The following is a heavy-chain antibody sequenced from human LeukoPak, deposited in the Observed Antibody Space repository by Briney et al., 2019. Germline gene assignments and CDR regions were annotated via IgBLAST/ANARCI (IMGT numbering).Heavy chain of an antibody. CDR2: IYTSWST. Sequence: SQALSLTCTVSGGSISSGSYYWSWIRQPAGKGLEWIGRIYTSWSTNYNPSLKSRVSISIDTSKNQFSLKLSSVTAADTAVYYCARGVGSSSRVRYSYMDVWGKGTTVTVSS. V-gene: IGHV4-61*02. CDR1: GGSISSGSYY. J-gene: IGHJ6*03. CDR3: ARGVGSSSRVRYSYMDV. D-gene: IGHD2-2*01.